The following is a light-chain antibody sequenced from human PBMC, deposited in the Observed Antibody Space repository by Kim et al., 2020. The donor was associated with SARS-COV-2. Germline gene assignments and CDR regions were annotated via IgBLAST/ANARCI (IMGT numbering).Light chain of an antibody. Sequence: SGAPGQTASSTCSGDKLVDKYACWYQQKPGQSPVLVIYQASKRPSGIPERFSGSNSGTTATLTISGTQAMDEADYYCQAWDSSTWVFGGGTQLTVL. CDR2: QAS. CDR1: KLVDKY. CDR3: QAWDSSTWV. J-gene: IGLJ3*02. V-gene: IGLV3-1*01.